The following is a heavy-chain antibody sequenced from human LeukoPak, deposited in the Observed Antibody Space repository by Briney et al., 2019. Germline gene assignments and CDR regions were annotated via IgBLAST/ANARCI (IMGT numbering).Heavy chain of an antibody. J-gene: IGHJ4*02. CDR2: IKQDGSEK. CDR3: ARDYFGAYAD. D-gene: IGHD4-17*01. Sequence: GGSLRLSCAASGFTFSSYGMTWVRQAPGKGLEWVANIKQDGSEKYYVDFVKGRFTISRDNAKNSLYLQMNGLRAEDTAIYYCARDYFGAYADWGQGTLVTVSS. V-gene: IGHV3-7*01. CDR1: GFTFSSYG.